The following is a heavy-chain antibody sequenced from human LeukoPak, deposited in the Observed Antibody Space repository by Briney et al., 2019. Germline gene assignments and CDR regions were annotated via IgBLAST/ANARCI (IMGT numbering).Heavy chain of an antibody. CDR2: IYTSGST. CDR3: ARHGLYCSSTSCYSPDAFDI. J-gene: IGHJ3*02. Sequence: SETLSLTCTVSGGSISSCYWSWIRQPPGKGLEWIGYIYTSGSTNYNPSLKSRVTISVDTSKNQFSLKLSSVTAADTAVYYCARHGLYCSSTSCYSPDAFDIWGQGTMVTVSS. V-gene: IGHV4-4*09. CDR1: GGSISSCY. D-gene: IGHD2-2*01.